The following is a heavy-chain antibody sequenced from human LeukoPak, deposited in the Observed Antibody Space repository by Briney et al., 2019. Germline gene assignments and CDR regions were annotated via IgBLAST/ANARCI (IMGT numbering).Heavy chain of an antibody. CDR3: ARWGDGRVMDV. D-gene: IGHD3-16*01. CDR2: IWYDGSNK. J-gene: IGHJ6*02. Sequence: GGSLRLSCTGSGFTFSSHGMHWVRQAPGKELDWVAVIWYDGSNKYYADSVTGRFTISRDNSKNTLYLQMNNLRAEDTAVYYCARWGDGRVMDVWGQGTTVTVSS. CDR1: GFTFSSHG. V-gene: IGHV3-33*01.